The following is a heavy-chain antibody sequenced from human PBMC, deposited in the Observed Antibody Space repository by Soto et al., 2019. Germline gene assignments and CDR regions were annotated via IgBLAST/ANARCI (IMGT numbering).Heavy chain of an antibody. CDR1: GLTFRGSI. CDR2: IRIRANNYAT. J-gene: IGHJ5*01. CDR3: TRAGIAAGQGFDS. Sequence: EVQLVESGGGLVQLGSSLKLSCAASGLTFRGSIMQWFRQASGRGLEWVGRIRIRANNYATEYAASVKGRFTISRDDSKGTAYLQMDSLKSEDTAVYYCTRAGIAAGQGFDSWGQGTLVTVSS. V-gene: IGHV3-73*02. D-gene: IGHD6-13*01.